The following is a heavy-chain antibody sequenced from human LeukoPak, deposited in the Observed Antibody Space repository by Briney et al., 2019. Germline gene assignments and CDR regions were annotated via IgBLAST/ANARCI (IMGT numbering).Heavy chain of an antibody. CDR2: IKQDGSEK. CDR1: GFTFSSYW. V-gene: IGHV3-7*03. Sequence: GGSLRLSCAASGFTFSSYWMSWVRQAPGKGLEWVANIKQDGSEKYYVDSVKGRFTISRDNARNSLYLQMNSLRAEDTALYYCAKANRDDYVWGSYRYLDYWGQGTLVTVSS. CDR3: AKANRDDYVWGSYRYLDY. D-gene: IGHD3-16*02. J-gene: IGHJ4*02.